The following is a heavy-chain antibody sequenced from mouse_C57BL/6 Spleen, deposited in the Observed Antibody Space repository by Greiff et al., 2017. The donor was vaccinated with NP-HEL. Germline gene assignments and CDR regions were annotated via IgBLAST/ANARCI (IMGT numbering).Heavy chain of an antibody. J-gene: IGHJ4*01. CDR2: ISSGGDYI. V-gene: IGHV5-9-1*02. CDR1: GFTFSSYA. Sequence: EVKLMESGEGLVKPGGSLKLSCAASGFTFSSYAMSWVRQTPEKRLEWVAYISSGGDYIYYADTVKGRFTISRDNARNTLYLQMSSLKSEDTAMYYCTREGPAPYYAMDYWGQGTSVTVSS. CDR3: TREGPAPYYAMDY.